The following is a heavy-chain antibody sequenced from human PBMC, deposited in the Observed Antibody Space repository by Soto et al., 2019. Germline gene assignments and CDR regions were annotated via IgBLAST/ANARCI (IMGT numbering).Heavy chain of an antibody. CDR3: ARERTVAAAGYYYYYYMDV. V-gene: IGHV4-59*12. CDR1: DGSIRSYY. D-gene: IGHD6-13*01. CDR2: VHYSGSS. Sequence: SETLSLTCTVSDGSIRSYYWSWIRLPPGKGLEYIGYVHYSGSSNYNPSLKSRATISVDTSKNQFSLRLSSVTAADTAVYYCARERTVAAAGYYYYYYMDVWGKGTTVTVSS. J-gene: IGHJ6*03.